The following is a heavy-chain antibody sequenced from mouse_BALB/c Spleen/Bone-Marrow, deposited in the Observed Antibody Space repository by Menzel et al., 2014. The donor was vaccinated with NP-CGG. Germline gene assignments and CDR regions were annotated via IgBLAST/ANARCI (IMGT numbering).Heavy chain of an antibody. D-gene: IGHD1-1*01. CDR2: IDPANGNT. Sequence: EVQLVESGAELVKPGASVKLSCTASGFNIKDTYIHWVKQRPEQGLEWIGRIDPANGNTKYDPKFQGKATITADTSSNTAYLQLSSLTSEDTAVYYCARYYYGYYFDYWGLGTTLTVSS. CDR3: ARYYYGYYFDY. J-gene: IGHJ2*01. V-gene: IGHV14-3*02. CDR1: GFNIKDTY.